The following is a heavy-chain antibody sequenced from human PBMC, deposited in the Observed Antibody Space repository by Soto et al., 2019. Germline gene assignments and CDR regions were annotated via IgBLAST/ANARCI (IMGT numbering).Heavy chain of an antibody. CDR1: GGTFSSYT. V-gene: IGHV1-69*08. CDR2: IIPILGIA. Sequence: QVQLVQSGAEVKKPGSSVKVSCKASGGTFSSYTISWVRQAPGQGLEWMGRIIPILGIANYAQKFQGRVTITADKSTSTAYMELSSLRSEDTAVYYRARDRGDGYNNIWGQGTMVTVSS. D-gene: IGHD5-12*01. J-gene: IGHJ3*02. CDR3: ARDRGDGYNNI.